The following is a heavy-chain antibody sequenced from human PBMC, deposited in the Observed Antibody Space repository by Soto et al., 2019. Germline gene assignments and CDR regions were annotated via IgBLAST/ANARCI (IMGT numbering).Heavy chain of an antibody. D-gene: IGHD6-13*01. CDR2: IIPMLDIT. CDR1: GGTFSTYT. Sequence: QVQLVQSGAEVKKPGSSVKVSCKASGGTFSTYTIIWVRQAPGQGLEWMGRIIPMLDITNNAQRFQGRVTITADKSTSTAYLELSSLGSEDTAVYYCTLGSWSAETFDIWGRGTMVTVSS. CDR3: TLGSWSAETFDI. V-gene: IGHV1-69*02. J-gene: IGHJ3*02.